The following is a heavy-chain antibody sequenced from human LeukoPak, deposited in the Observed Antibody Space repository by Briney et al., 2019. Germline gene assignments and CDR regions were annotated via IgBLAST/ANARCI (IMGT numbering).Heavy chain of an antibody. D-gene: IGHD2-21*02. Sequence: GGSLRLSCAASGFTVSSNYMSWVRQAPGRGLEWVSVIYSGGSTYYADSVKGRFTISRDNSKNTLYLQMNSLRAEDTAVYYCARGDYCGGDCYHYWGQGTLVTVSS. CDR1: GFTVSSNY. V-gene: IGHV3-53*01. J-gene: IGHJ4*02. CDR2: IYSGGST. CDR3: ARGDYCGGDCYHY.